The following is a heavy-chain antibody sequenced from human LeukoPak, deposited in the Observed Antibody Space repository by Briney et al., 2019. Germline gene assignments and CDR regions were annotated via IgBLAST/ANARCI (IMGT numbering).Heavy chain of an antibody. CDR2: INHSGST. CDR3: ARGGPYYDFWSGYQARYMDV. D-gene: IGHD3-3*01. V-gene: IGHV4-34*01. J-gene: IGHJ6*03. CDR1: GGSFSGYY. Sequence: SETLSLTCAAYGGSFSGYYWSWIRQPPGKGLEWIGEINHSGSTNYNPSLKSRVTISVDTSKNQFSLKLSSVTAADTAVYYCARGGPYYDFWSGYQARYMDVWGKGTTVTVSS.